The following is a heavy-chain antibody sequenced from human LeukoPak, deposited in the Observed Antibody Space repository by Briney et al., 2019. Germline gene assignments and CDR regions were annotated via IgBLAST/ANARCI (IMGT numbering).Heavy chain of an antibody. CDR1: GGSFSGYY. CDR2: INHSGST. Sequence: SETLSLTCAVYGGSFSGYYWSWIRQPPGKGLEWIGEINHSGSTNYNPSLKSRVTISVDTSKNQLSLKLSSVTAADTAAYYCARIRSHRTRYFDYWGQGTLVPVSS. D-gene: IGHD1-1*01. CDR3: ARIRSHRTRYFDY. J-gene: IGHJ4*02. V-gene: IGHV4-34*01.